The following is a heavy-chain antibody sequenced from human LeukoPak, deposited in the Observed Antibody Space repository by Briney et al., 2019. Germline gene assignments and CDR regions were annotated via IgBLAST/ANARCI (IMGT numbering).Heavy chain of an antibody. Sequence: GGSLRLSCAASGFTFSSYAMSWVGQAPGKGLEWVSGISGSGGSTYYADSVKGRFPISRDNSKHTLYLQMNSLRAEDTAVYYCARVGDEVAYTRGYLDYWGQGTLVTVSS. CDR3: ARVGDEVAYTRGYLDY. CDR2: ISGSGGST. D-gene: IGHD3-16*01. V-gene: IGHV3-23*01. CDR1: GFTFSSYA. J-gene: IGHJ4*02.